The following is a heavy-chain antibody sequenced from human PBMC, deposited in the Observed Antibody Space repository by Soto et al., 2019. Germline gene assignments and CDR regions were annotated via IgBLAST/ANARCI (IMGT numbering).Heavy chain of an antibody. J-gene: IGHJ6*02. D-gene: IGHD3-10*01. CDR2: IYSGGST. CDR3: ARGLLSGSGSYYNVWYYYYGMDV. Sequence: PGGSLRLSCAASGFTVSSNYMSWVRQAPGKGLEWVSVIYSGGSTYYADSVKGRFTISRDNSKNTLHLQMNSLRAEDMAVYYCARGLLSGSGSYYNVWYYYYGMDVWGQGTTVTVSS. V-gene: IGHV3-66*01. CDR1: GFTVSSNY.